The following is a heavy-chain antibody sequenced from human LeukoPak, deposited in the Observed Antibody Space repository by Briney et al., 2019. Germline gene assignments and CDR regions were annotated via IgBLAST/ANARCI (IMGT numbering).Heavy chain of an antibody. CDR2: IYFSGST. V-gene: IGHV4-59*01. Sequence: PSETLSLTCSVSGDSLSTYYWSWIRQPPGEGLEWVGYIYFSGSTNYNPSLKSRVTISVDTSKNQFSLRLSSVTAADTAVYYCARNLRGYSYGFGYWGQGTLVTVSS. D-gene: IGHD5-18*01. J-gene: IGHJ4*02. CDR3: ARNLRGYSYGFGY. CDR1: GDSLSTYY.